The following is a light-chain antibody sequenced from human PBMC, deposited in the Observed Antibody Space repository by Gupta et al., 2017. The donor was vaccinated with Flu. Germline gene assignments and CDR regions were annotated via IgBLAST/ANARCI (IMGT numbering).Light chain of an antibody. CDR2: DTN. CDR3: LLSYSGAWV. V-gene: IGLV7-46*01. Sequence: AVVTQEPSLTVSPGGTVTLTCASNTGVVSSGHYPYWLQQKPGQAPRTLIFDTNNKESRTPARFAGALLGGKAALTLSGAQPEDEADYYCLLSYSGAWVFGGGTKLTVL. J-gene: IGLJ3*02. CDR1: TGVVSSGHY.